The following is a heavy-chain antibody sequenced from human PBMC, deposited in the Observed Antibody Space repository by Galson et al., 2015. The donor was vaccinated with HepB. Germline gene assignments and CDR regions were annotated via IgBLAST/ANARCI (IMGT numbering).Heavy chain of an antibody. J-gene: IGHJ4*01. V-gene: IGHV3-53*01. CDR1: EFTVSGNY. Sequence: SLRLSCAASEFTVSGNYMSWVRQAPGRGLEWVSVIYSGGTTHYADSVKGRFAISRDSSKNTVYLQMNSLRVEDTAVYYCASSIVAGTQPLKDWGQGTLVTVSS. D-gene: IGHD6-19*01. CDR3: ASSIVAGTQPLKD. CDR2: IYSGGTT.